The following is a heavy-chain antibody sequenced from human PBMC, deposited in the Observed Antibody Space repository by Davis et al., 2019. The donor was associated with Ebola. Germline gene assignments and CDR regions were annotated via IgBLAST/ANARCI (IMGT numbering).Heavy chain of an antibody. CDR1: GFTFSSYV. V-gene: IGHV3-64*01. D-gene: IGHD3-10*01. CDR2: ISSNGGST. CDR3: ATKYYYGSGSPRPLI. J-gene: IGHJ4*02. Sequence: GESLKISCAASGFTFSSYVMHWVRQAPGKGLEYVSAISSNGGSTYYANSVKGRFTISRDNSKNTLYLQMNSLRAEDTAVYYCATKYYYGSGSPRPLIWGQGTLVTVSS.